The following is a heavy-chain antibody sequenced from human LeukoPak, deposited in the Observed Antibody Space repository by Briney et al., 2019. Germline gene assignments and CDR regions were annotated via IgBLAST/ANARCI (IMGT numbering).Heavy chain of an antibody. CDR2: INHNGNVN. CDR3: ARGGGLDV. V-gene: IGHV3-7*03. CDR1: GFIFSQYS. D-gene: IGHD3-16*01. Sequence: GGSLRLSCAASGFIFSQYSMNWARQAPGKGLEWVASINHNGNVNYYVDSVKGRFTISRDNAKNSLYLQMSNLRAEDTAVYFCARGGGLDVWGQGATVTVSS. J-gene: IGHJ6*02.